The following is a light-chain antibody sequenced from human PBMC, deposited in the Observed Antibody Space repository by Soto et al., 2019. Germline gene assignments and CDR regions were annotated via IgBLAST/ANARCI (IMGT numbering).Light chain of an antibody. CDR1: SSDVGSYNL. J-gene: IGLJ1*01. V-gene: IGLV2-23*02. CDR2: EVT. Sequence: SVMTQPASESGSPGQPITIYCTGTSSDVGSYNLVSWYQQRPGKAPKVMIYEVTKRPSGVSNRFSGSKSGNTASLTISGLQAXDEADYYCCSYAGSTTYYVFGIGTKVTVL. CDR3: CSYAGSTTYYV.